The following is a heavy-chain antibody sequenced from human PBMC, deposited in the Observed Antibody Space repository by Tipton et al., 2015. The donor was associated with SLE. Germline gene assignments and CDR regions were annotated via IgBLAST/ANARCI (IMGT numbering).Heavy chain of an antibody. Sequence: TLSLTCTVSGGSLTSSSHYWGWIRQPPGKGLEWVGSLHNTGSAYYNPSLRTRIALSIDTSENRFSLKLTSLTAADTAVYYCARGTRVSATKLWGQGTLVTVSS. J-gene: IGHJ4*02. CDR1: GGSLTSSSHY. CDR2: LHNTGSA. D-gene: IGHD2-21*02. V-gene: IGHV4-39*07. CDR3: ARGTRVSATKL.